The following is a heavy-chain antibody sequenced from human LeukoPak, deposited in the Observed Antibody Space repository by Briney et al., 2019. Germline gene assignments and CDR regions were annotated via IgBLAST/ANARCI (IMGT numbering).Heavy chain of an antibody. V-gene: IGHV4-39*07. Sequence: SETLSLTCTVSGGSISSSSYYWGWIRQPPGKGLEWIGSIYYSGSTYYNPSLKSRVTISVDTSKNQFSLKLSSVTAADTAVYYCARGRRGGGTPYYYYYMDVWGKGTTVTISS. CDR1: GGSISSSSYY. J-gene: IGHJ6*03. D-gene: IGHD1-7*01. CDR3: ARGRRGGGTPYYYYYMDV. CDR2: IYYSGST.